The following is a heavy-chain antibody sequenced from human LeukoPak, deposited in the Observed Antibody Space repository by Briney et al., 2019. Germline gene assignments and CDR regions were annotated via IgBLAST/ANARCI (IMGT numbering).Heavy chain of an antibody. J-gene: IGHJ4*02. V-gene: IGHV1-69*05. Sequence: SVKVSCKAFGGSFISEAISWVRQAPGQGLEWMGGIIPIFGTANYAQKFQGRVTITTDESTSTAYMEVSSLRSEDTAVYYCARGTDYWGQGTLVTVSS. CDR1: GGSFISEA. CDR2: IIPIFGTA. CDR3: ARGTDY.